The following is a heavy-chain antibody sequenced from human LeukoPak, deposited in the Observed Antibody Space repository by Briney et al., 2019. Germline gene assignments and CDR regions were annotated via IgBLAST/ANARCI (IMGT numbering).Heavy chain of an antibody. CDR2: IQGSLA. CDR3: ATRGA. Sequence: GGSLRLSCAASGFIFSSYAMSWVRQAPGKGLQWVSKIQGSLASYTDSVKGRFTISGDNSKNTLYLQMNSLRAEDTAVYYCATRGAWGRGTLVTVSS. V-gene: IGHV3-23*01. J-gene: IGHJ5*02. CDR1: GFIFSSYA.